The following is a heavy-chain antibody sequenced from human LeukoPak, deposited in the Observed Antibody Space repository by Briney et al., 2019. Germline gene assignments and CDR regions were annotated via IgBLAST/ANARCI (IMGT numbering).Heavy chain of an antibody. V-gene: IGHV3-7*01. CDR1: GFSFSSYG. CDR3: ARLLGAGDN. Sequence: GGSLRLSCAASGFSFSSYGMSWVRQAPGKGLEWVANIKHDGSEKYYVDSVKGRFTISRDNAKNSLYLQMSSLRAEDTAVYYCARLLGAGDNWGQGTLVTVSS. J-gene: IGHJ4*02. D-gene: IGHD1-26*01. CDR2: IKHDGSEK.